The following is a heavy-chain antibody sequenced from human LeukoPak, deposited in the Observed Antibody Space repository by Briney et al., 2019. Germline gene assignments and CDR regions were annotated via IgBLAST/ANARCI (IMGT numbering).Heavy chain of an antibody. CDR1: GFTVTSYG. CDR3: ARSSTTAELLFDY. V-gene: IGHV3-64*01. J-gene: IGHJ4*02. CDR2: ISSNGGST. D-gene: IGHD4-17*01. Sequence: GGSLRLSCAASGFTVTSYGMHWVRQAPGKGLEYVSAISSNGGSTYYANSVKGRFTISRDNSKNTLYLQMGSLRAEDMAVYYCARSSTTAELLFDYWGQGTLVTVSS.